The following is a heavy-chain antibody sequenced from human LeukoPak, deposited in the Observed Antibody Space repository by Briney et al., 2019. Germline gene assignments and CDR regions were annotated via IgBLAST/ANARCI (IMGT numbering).Heavy chain of an antibody. CDR2: ISSSSSFI. CDR3: ARGSSGYYY. Sequence: PGGSLRLSCAASGCTFSNYNMNWVRQAPGKGLEWVSSISSSSSFIYYADSVKGRFTISRDNAKNSLYMQMNSLRAEDTAVYYCARGSSGYYYWGEGTLVTVSS. D-gene: IGHD3-22*01. V-gene: IGHV3-21*01. CDR1: GCTFSNYN. J-gene: IGHJ4*02.